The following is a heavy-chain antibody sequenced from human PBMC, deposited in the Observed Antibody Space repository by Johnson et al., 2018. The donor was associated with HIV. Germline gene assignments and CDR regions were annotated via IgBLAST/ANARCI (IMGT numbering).Heavy chain of an antibody. V-gene: IGHV3-7*01. CDR2: IKQDGSEK. D-gene: IGHD6-6*01. Sequence: VQLVESGGGVVRPGGTLRLSCAASGFTFDDYGMSWVRQAPGNWLEWVANIKQDGSEKYCVDSVKGGITTSRDNAKNTLYLQMNSLRAEDTAVYYCARARGEGAARTDAFDIWGQGTMVTVSS. J-gene: IGHJ3*02. CDR1: GFTFDDYG. CDR3: ARARGEGAARTDAFDI.